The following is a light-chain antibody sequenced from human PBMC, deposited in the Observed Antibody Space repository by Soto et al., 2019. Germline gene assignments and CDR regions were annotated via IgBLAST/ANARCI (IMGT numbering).Light chain of an antibody. V-gene: IGKV3-15*01. J-gene: IGKJ2*01. CDR1: QNVRDN. CDR2: RAS. Sequence: EILLTQSPATLAVSPGEGATLSCRASQNVRDNLAWYQQKPGQAPRLLIYRASTRATGVPARFSGSGSGTEFTLTISSLQSEDVSVYFCQHYNFWPHTFGQGTKLEIK. CDR3: QHYNFWPHT.